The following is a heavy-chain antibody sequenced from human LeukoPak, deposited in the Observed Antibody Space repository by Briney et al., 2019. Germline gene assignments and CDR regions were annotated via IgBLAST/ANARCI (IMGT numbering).Heavy chain of an antibody. J-gene: IGHJ6*03. D-gene: IGHD4-17*01. V-gene: IGHV1-3*03. CDR2: INAGNGNT. CDR1: GYTFTSYA. CDR3: ARGQYGDPHYYYYMDV. Sequence: ASVKVSCKASGYTFTSYAMHWVRQAPGQRLEWMGWINAGNGNTKYSQEFQGRVTITRDTSASTAYMELSSLRSEDMAVYYCARGQYGDPHYYYYMDVWGKGTTVTVSS.